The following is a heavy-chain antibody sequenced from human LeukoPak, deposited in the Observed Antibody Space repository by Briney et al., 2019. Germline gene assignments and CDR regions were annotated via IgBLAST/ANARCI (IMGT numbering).Heavy chain of an antibody. J-gene: IGHJ3*02. CDR2: FYYSGST. CDR3: ARDDYDDAFDI. CDR1: GGSISSYY. Sequence: SETLSLTCTVSGGSISSYYWSWIRQPPGKGLEWIGYFYYSGSTNYNPSLKSRVSISVDTSKNQFSLKLSSVTTADTAVYCCARDDYDDAFDIWGRGTMVTVSS. V-gene: IGHV4-59*13. D-gene: IGHD3-16*01.